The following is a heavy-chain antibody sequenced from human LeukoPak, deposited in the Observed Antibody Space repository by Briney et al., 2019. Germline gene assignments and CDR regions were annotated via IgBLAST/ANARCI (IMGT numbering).Heavy chain of an antibody. CDR3: AGDCSGGDCPTGGYDVYDF. V-gene: IGHV4-4*02. CDR1: GGSISSNHW. J-gene: IGHJ3*01. D-gene: IGHD2-21*02. CDR2: IHHSGST. Sequence: SETLSLTCTVSGGSISSNHWWGWVRPPPGKGLELVGEIHHSGSTNYTPSLKGRVTISVDKSKNQFSLKLNSVTAADTAEYYCAGDCSGGDCPTGGYDVYDFWGGGTMATVPP.